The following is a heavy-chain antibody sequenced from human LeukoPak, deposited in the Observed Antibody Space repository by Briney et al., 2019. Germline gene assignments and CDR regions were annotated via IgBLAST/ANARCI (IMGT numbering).Heavy chain of an antibody. J-gene: IGHJ4*02. D-gene: IGHD3-22*01. Sequence: SETLSLTCTVSGDSISNYYWSWIRQSAGKGLEWIGRINTSGNTNYNPSLKSRVTISVDTSKNQFSLKLSSVTAADTAVYYCARVVDYYDSSGFDYWGQGTLVTVSS. CDR2: INTSGNT. V-gene: IGHV4-4*07. CDR3: ARVVDYYDSSGFDY. CDR1: GDSISNYY.